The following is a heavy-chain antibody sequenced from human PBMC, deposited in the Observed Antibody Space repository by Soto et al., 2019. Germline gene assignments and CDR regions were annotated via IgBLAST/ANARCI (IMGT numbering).Heavy chain of an antibody. CDR3: ARQVNSGSYYS. D-gene: IGHD1-26*01. J-gene: IGHJ4*02. CDR2: INYSGITS. V-gene: IGHV4-39*01. Sequence: SETLSLTCTVSGLSISRNSDYWAWIRQPPGQGPEWIGSINYSGITSYYTPSVKSRITMALYTSKNQISPKLSAVTAADTAVYYCARQVNSGSYYSWGQGTLVTVCS. CDR1: GLSISRNSDY.